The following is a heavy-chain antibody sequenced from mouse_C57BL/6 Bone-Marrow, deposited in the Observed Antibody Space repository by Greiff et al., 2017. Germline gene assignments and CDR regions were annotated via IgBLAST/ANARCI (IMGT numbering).Heavy chain of an antibody. V-gene: IGHV1-53*01. Sequence: QVQLQQPGTELVKPGASVKLSCKASGYTFTSYWMPWVKQRPGQGLEWIGNINPSNGGTNYNEKFKSKATLTVDKSSSIAYMQLSSLTSEDSAVYYCARKTTVVPPYAMDYWGQGTSVTVSS. J-gene: IGHJ4*01. CDR2: INPSNGGT. D-gene: IGHD1-1*01. CDR3: ARKTTVVPPYAMDY. CDR1: GYTFTSYW.